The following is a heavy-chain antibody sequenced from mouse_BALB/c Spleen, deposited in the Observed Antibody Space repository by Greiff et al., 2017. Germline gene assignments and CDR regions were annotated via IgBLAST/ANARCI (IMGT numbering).Heavy chain of an antibody. J-gene: IGHJ3*01. V-gene: IGHV14-4*02. CDR2: IDPENGDT. CDR3: ARWPPFAY. Sequence: VQLQQSGAELVRSGASVKLSCTASGFNIKDYYMHWVKQRPEQGLEWIGWIDPENGDTEYAPKFQGKATMTADTSSNTAYLQLSSLTSEDTAVYYCARWPPFAYWGQGTLVTVSA. CDR1: GFNIKDYY. D-gene: IGHD3-3*01.